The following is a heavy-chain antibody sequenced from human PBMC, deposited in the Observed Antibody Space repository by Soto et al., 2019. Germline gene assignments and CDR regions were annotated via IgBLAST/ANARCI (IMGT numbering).Heavy chain of an antibody. V-gene: IGHV2-5*02. Sequence: QITLKESGPTLVKPTQTLTLTCTFSGFSLDTTGVGVGWIRQPPGKALEWLALIYWDDDKRYSPSLKSRLTITKDTSKNQVVLTMTNMDPVDTATYYCAHRPAGVVLTAANWYDPWGQGTLVTVSS. J-gene: IGHJ5*02. CDR2: IYWDDDK. CDR1: GFSLDTTGVG. CDR3: AHRPAGVVLTAANWYDP. D-gene: IGHD2-21*02.